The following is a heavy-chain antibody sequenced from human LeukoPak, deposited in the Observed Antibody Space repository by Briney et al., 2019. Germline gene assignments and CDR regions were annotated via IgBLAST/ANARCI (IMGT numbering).Heavy chain of an antibody. V-gene: IGHV3-66*04. CDR3: ARHGGYYPSYFDY. CDR2: IYSGGST. CDR1: GFTVSSNY. D-gene: IGHD3-22*01. J-gene: IGHJ4*02. Sequence: GGSLRLSCAASGFTVSSNYMSWVRQAPGKGLEWVSVIYSGGSTYYADSVKGRFTISRDNSKNTVYLQMNSLRAEDTAVYYCARHGGYYPSYFDYWGQGTLVTVSS.